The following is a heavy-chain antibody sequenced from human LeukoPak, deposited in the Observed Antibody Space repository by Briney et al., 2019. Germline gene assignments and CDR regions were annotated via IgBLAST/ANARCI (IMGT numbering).Heavy chain of an antibody. CDR3: ARDAVGGGIDY. CDR2: ISSPGSTI. CDR1: GFTFSSYE. Sequence: PGGSLRLSCAASGFTFSSYEMNWVPQPPGKGLEWISYISSPGSTIYYADSVKGRFTISRDNSKNSLYLQMNSLRAEDTAVYYCARDAVGGGIDYWGQGTLVTVSS. V-gene: IGHV3-48*03. D-gene: IGHD1-26*01. J-gene: IGHJ4*02.